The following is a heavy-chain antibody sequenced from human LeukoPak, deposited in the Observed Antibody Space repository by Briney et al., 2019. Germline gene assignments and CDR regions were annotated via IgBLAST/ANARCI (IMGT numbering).Heavy chain of an antibody. V-gene: IGHV3-74*01. CDR2: IKIDGSNT. Sequence: GGSLRLSCAASGFTFSSYWMHWARQAPGKGLGWVSRIKIDGSNTNSADSVKGRFTISRDNAKNTLYLQMNSLRAEDTAVYYCARGGSPPEALGDTFDIWGQGTMVTVSS. D-gene: IGHD1-26*01. CDR3: ARGGSPPEALGDTFDI. CDR1: GFTFSSYW. J-gene: IGHJ3*02.